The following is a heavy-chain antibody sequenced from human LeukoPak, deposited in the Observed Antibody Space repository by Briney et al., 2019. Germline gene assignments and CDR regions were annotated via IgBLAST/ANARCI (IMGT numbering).Heavy chain of an antibody. CDR3: ARQPYAEYYYDSSGYSSDSNYFDY. Sequence: GASLKISCKGSGYSFTSYWIGWVRQMPGKGLEWMGIIYPNDSDTRYSPSFQGQVIISADKSISTAYLQWSSLKASDTAMYYCARQPYAEYYYDSSGYSSDSNYFDYWGQGTLVTVSS. V-gene: IGHV5-51*01. CDR2: IYPNDSDT. J-gene: IGHJ4*02. CDR1: GYSFTSYW. D-gene: IGHD3-22*01.